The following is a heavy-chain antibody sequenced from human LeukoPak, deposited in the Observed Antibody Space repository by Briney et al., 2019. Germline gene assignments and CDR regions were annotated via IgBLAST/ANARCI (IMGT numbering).Heavy chain of an antibody. Sequence: SETLSLTCTVSGGSISSSSYYWGWIRQPPGKGLEWIGSIYYSGSTYYNPSLKSRVTISVDTSKNQFSLKLSSVTAADTAVYYCARGTRGVAVAGKGYFDYWGQGTLANVSS. CDR3: ARGTRGVAVAGKGYFDY. D-gene: IGHD6-19*01. CDR2: IYYSGST. CDR1: GGSISSSSYY. J-gene: IGHJ4*02. V-gene: IGHV4-39*07.